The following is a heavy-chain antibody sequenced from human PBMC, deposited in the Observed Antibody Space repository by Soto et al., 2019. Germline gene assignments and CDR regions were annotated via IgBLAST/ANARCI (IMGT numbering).Heavy chain of an antibody. V-gene: IGHV3-33*02. CDR3: ARVAGAGYYDRTCYFDY. J-gene: IGHJ4*02. D-gene: IGHD3-22*01. CDR2: IWYDGSNK. Sequence: GGSLRLSCAASGFSFGSYGMHWVRQAPGKGLEWVAGIWYDGSNKYYGDSAKGRFTISRDNSTNTLYLEMNSLRAEDTAVYYCARVAGAGYYDRTCYFDYWGQGTLVTAPQ. CDR1: GFSFGSYG.